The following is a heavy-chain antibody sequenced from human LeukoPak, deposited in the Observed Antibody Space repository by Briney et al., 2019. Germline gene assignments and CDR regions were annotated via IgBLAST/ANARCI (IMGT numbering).Heavy chain of an antibody. CDR1: GYTFTSYG. J-gene: IGHJ3*02. V-gene: IGHV1-18*01. D-gene: IGHD3-22*01. CDR3: ARETYYYDSSGYIDGDAFEI. CDR2: ISAYNGNT. Sequence: GASVKLSFKASGYTFTSYGISWVRQAPGQGHEWMGWISAYNGNTTYAQKLQGRVTMTTDTSTSTAYMELRSLRSDDSAVYYCARETYYYDSSGYIDGDAFEIWGQGTMVTVSS.